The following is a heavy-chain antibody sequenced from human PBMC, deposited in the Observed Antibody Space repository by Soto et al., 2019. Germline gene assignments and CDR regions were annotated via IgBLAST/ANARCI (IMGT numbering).Heavy chain of an antibody. J-gene: IGHJ5*01. V-gene: IGHV4-39*01. CDR1: GGSISSSSYY. Sequence: SETLSLTCTVSGGSISSSSYYWGWIRQPPGKGLEWIGSIYYSGYTYYNPSLKSRVTISVDTSKNQFSLKLSSVTPDDTAVYYCARLIGDSWLDSWGQGTLVTVSS. CDR3: ARLIGDSWLDS. CDR2: IYYSGYT.